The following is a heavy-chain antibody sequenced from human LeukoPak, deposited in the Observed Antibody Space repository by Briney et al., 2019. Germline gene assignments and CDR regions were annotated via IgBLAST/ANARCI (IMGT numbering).Heavy chain of an antibody. J-gene: IGHJ3*02. CDR2: ISGSGGST. CDR3: AKSGNVLRFLEWLLYFGAFDI. CDR1: GFTFSNYS. Sequence: GGSLRLSCAASGFTFSNYSMSWVRQAPGKGLEWVSAISGSGGSTYYADSVKGRFTISRDNSKNTLYLQMNSLRAEDTAVYYCAKSGNVLRFLEWLLYFGAFDIWGQGTMVTVSS. V-gene: IGHV3-23*01. D-gene: IGHD3-3*01.